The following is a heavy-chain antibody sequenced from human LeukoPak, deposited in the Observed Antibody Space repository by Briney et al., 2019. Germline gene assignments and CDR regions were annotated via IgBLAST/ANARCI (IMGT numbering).Heavy chain of an antibody. V-gene: IGHV4-34*01. J-gene: IGHJ4*02. CDR3: AGLDPHYQELSYEY. CDR1: GGSFSGYY. Sequence: PSETLSLTCAVYGGSFSGYYWSWIRQPPGKGLEWIGEINHSGSTNYNPSLKSRVTISVDTSKNQFSLNLSSVTAADTAVYYCAGLDPHYQELSYEYWGQGTLVSVSS. CDR2: INHSGST. D-gene: IGHD1-7*01.